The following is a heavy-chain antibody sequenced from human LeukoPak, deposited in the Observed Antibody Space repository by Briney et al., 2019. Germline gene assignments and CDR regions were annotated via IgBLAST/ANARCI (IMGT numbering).Heavy chain of an antibody. V-gene: IGHV3-23*01. CDR2: ISPGGGTT. D-gene: IGHD3-22*01. Sequence: PGGSLRLSCAVSGFAFGSEAMSWVRQSPARGLEWVASISPGGGTTYYADYVKGRFTISRDNSNNTLYVQMNSLRAEDTAVYYCARIGWAYDSSGYYSNYFDYWGQGTLVTVSS. J-gene: IGHJ4*02. CDR1: GFAFGSEA. CDR3: ARIGWAYDSSGYYSNYFDY.